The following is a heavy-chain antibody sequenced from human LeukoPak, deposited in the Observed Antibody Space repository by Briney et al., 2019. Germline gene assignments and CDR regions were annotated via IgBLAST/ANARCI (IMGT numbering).Heavy chain of an antibody. V-gene: IGHV3-74*01. CDR3: VRGNDYGGPHY. D-gene: IGHD4-23*01. CDR1: GFTFSSYW. J-gene: IGHJ4*02. Sequence: GGSLRLSCAVSGFTFSSYWMHWVRRAPGKGLVWVSRIDRDGSRINYADSVKGRFTISRDNGKNTLFLQMNSLRAEDAAVYYCVRGNDYGGPHYWGQGTLVTVSS. CDR2: IDRDGSRI.